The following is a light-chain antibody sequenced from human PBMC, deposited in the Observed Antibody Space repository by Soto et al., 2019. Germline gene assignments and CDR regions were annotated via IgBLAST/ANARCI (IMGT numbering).Light chain of an antibody. CDR3: QQYNNWPET. CDR2: GAS. V-gene: IGKV3-15*01. Sequence: GLKHSAATLSVNTGERATLSCRASQSVSSNLAWYQQKPGQAPRLLIYGASTRATDVPARFSGSGSGTEFTLTISSLQSEDFAVYYCQQYNNWPETFGQGTIVDVK. CDR1: QSVSSN. J-gene: IGKJ1*01.